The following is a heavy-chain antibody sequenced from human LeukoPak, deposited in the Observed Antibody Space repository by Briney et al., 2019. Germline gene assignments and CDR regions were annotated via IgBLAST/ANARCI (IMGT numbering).Heavy chain of an antibody. CDR2: VTGSGGRT. D-gene: IGHD1-20*01. V-gene: IGHV3-23*01. J-gene: IGHJ3*02. CDR3: ATEGSITSGRAFGI. CDR1: GFTFSSYA. Sequence: PGGSLRLSYAASGFTFSSYAMNWVRQAPGKGPECVAAVTGSGGRTFHADSVKGRFTISRDNSKDTLYLQMNSLRAEDTAVYYCATEGSITSGRAFGIWGQGTMVTVSS.